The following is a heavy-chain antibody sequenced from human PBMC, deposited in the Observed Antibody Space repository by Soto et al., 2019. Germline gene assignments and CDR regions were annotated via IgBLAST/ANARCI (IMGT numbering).Heavy chain of an antibody. Sequence: SETLSLTCAVSGGSISRGGYSWSWIRQPPGKGLEWIGYIYHTGSTYYNPSLKSRVTISVDRSRNQFSLNLNSVTAADTAVYYCARSLKGYCISTSCVPYLPELDFWGQGTLVTVSS. CDR1: GGSISRGGYS. V-gene: IGHV4-30-2*01. CDR3: ARSLKGYCISTSCVPYLPELDF. J-gene: IGHJ4*02. CDR2: IYHTGST. D-gene: IGHD2-2*01.